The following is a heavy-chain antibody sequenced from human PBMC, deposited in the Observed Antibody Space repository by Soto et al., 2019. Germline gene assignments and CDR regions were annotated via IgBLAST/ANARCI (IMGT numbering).Heavy chain of an antibody. Sequence: QVQLQESGPGLVKPSQTLSLTCTVSGASISSGYWSWVRQSPGKGLEWIGYIYYDGRTYYNPSLTSRITISVDTSKNHSSLILNSVTAAHTAVYHCARSGVDDIPSYFWFYFDYWGPGSQVTVSS. CDR1: GASISSGY. V-gene: IGHV4-30-4*01. CDR3: ARSGVDDIPSYFWFYFDY. D-gene: IGHD3-9*01. J-gene: IGHJ4*02. CDR2: IYYDGRT.